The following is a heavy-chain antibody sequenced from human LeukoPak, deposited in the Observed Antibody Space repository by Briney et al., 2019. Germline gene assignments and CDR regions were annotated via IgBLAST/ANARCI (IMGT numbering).Heavy chain of an antibody. CDR1: GGSISNSSYY. D-gene: IGHD3-22*01. Sequence: PSETLSLTCTVSGGSISNSSYYWGWIRQPPGKGLEWIGSIYYSGSTYYNPSLKSRVTISVDTSKNQFSLKLSSVTAADTAVYYCASHTYYYDSYYFDYWGQGTLVTVSS. J-gene: IGHJ4*02. V-gene: IGHV4-39*01. CDR2: IYYSGST. CDR3: ASHTYYYDSYYFDY.